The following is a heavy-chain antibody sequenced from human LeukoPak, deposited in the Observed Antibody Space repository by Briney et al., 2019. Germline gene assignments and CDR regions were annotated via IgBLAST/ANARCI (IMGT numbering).Heavy chain of an antibody. D-gene: IGHD6-13*01. CDR2: IGGST. Sequence: ASVKVSCKASGYTFSNYYIHWVRQAPGQGLEWMGIIGGSTNYAQKFQGRVTITADESTSTAYMELSSLRSEDTAVYYCARTGIAAAGTVFWFDPWGQGTLVTVSS. J-gene: IGHJ5*02. CDR1: GYTFSNYY. CDR3: ARTGIAAAGTVFWFDP. V-gene: IGHV1-46*01.